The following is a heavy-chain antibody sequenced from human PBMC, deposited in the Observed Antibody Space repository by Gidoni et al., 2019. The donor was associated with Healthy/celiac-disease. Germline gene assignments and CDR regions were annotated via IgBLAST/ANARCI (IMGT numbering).Heavy chain of an antibody. Sequence: QVTLRESGPALVKPTQTLTLTCTFSGFSLSTSGMCVSWIRQPPGKALEWLARIDWDDDKYYSTSLKTRLNISKDTSKNQVVLTMTNMVPVDKATYYCARIRRAGSSGYGFDYWGQGTLVTVSS. CDR2: IDWDDDK. V-gene: IGHV2-70*13. CDR3: ARIRRAGSSGYGFDY. J-gene: IGHJ4*02. D-gene: IGHD3-22*01. CDR1: GFSLSTSGMC.